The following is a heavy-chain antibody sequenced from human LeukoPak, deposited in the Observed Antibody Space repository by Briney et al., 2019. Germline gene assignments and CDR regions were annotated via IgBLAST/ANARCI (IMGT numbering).Heavy chain of an antibody. CDR2: IYYSGST. CDR1: GGSIRSTSHF. CDR3: ARGDGSSDYMDV. J-gene: IGHJ6*03. D-gene: IGHD6-13*01. Sequence: SETLSLTCTVSGGSIRSTSHFWGWIRQPPGKGLEWIGNIYYSGSTYYNPSLKSRVTISVDTSKNQFSLKLSSVTAADTAVYYCARGDGSSDYMDVWGKGTTVTVSS. V-gene: IGHV4-39*07.